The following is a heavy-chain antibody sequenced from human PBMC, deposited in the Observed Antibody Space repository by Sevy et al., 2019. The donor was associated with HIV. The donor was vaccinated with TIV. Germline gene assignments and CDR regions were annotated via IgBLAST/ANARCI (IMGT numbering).Heavy chain of an antibody. CDR2: ISAYNGNT. Sequence: ASVKVSCKASGYSFTSRGIDWVRQAPGQGLEWLGWISAYNGNTKYGQRLQDRVTMTTDTSANTAYMELRSLRSDDTAVYYCARAGALWFGESDYWGQGTLVTVSS. V-gene: IGHV1-18*01. CDR1: GYSFTSRG. D-gene: IGHD3-10*01. CDR3: ARAGALWFGESDY. J-gene: IGHJ4*02.